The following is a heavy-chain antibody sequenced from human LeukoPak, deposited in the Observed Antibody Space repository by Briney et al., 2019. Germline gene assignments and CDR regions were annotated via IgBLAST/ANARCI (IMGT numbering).Heavy chain of an antibody. V-gene: IGHV4-34*01. D-gene: IGHD1-26*01. Sequence: SETLSLTCAVYGGSFSGHYWSWIRQPPGKGLEWIGEINHSGSTNYNPSLKSRVTISVDTSKNQFSLKLSSVTAADTAVYYCARAKVGAYYFDYWGQGTLVTVSS. CDR3: ARAKVGAYYFDY. CDR2: INHSGST. CDR1: GGSFSGHY. J-gene: IGHJ4*02.